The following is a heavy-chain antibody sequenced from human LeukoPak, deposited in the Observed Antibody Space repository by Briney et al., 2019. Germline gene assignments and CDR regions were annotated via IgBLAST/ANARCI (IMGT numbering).Heavy chain of an antibody. V-gene: IGHV4-31*03. J-gene: IGHJ4*02. CDR1: GGSVSSGAYY. D-gene: IGHD4-17*01. Sequence: TLSLTCTVSGGSVSSGAYYWSWIRRHPGKGLEWIWYISYSGNTYYNPSLRSRASISADTPKSQFSLKLSSTTAADTAVYYCARATVATPSEFDYWGQGTLVTVSS. CDR3: ARATVATPSEFDY. CDR2: ISYSGNT.